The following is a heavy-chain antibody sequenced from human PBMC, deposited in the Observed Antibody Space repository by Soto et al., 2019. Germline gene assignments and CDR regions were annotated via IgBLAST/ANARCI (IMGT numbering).Heavy chain of an antibody. D-gene: IGHD2-15*01. J-gene: IGHJ5*02. CDR1: GGSISSYY. CDR2: IYYSGST. V-gene: IGHV4-59*08. Sequence: PSETLSLTCTVSGGSISSYYWSWIRQPPGKGLEWIGYIYYSGSTNYNPSLKSRVTISVDTSKNQFSLKLSSVTAADTAVYYCARRTKVGYCSGGSCYMFDPWGQGTLVTVSS. CDR3: ARRTKVGYCSGGSCYMFDP.